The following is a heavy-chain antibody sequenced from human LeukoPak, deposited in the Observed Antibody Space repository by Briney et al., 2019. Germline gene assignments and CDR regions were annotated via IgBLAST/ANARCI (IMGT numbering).Heavy chain of an antibody. Sequence: PPGGSLRLSCAASEFTFSSYAMSWVRQAPGKGLEWVSAISGSGGSTYYADSVKGWFTISRDNSKNTLYLQMNSLRAEDTAVYYCAKDRYSYGYYDYWGQGTLVTVSS. CDR3: AKDRYSYGYYDY. J-gene: IGHJ4*02. CDR2: ISGSGGST. CDR1: EFTFSSYA. D-gene: IGHD5-18*01. V-gene: IGHV3-23*01.